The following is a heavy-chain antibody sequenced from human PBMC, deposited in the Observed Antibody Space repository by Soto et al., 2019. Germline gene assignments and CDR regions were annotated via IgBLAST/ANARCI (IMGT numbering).Heavy chain of an antibody. V-gene: IGHV4-39*01. CDR1: GDSITSSTYY. D-gene: IGHD3-22*01. J-gene: IGHJ4*02. Sequence: PSETLSLTCTFSGDSITSSTYYSGWIRQPPGKGLEWIGSIYYSGSTYYNPSLNSRVTISVDTSRIHFSLKLISVTAADTAVYYCARQSYDSSDYFDYWGQGTLVTV. CDR2: IYYSGST. CDR3: ARQSYDSSDYFDY.